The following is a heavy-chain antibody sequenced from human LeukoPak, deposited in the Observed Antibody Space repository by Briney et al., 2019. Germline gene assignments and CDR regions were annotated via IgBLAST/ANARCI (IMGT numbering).Heavy chain of an antibody. CDR1: GGSISSYY. CDR2: IYYSGST. J-gene: IGHJ4*02. CDR3: ARQWYSSGWYNDY. V-gene: IGHV4-59*08. Sequence: SETLSLTCTVSGGSISSYYWSWIRQPPGKGLEWIGYIYYSGSTNYNPSLKSRVTISVDTSKNQFSLKLSSVTAADTAVYYCARQWYSSGWYNDYWGQGTLVTVSS. D-gene: IGHD6-19*01.